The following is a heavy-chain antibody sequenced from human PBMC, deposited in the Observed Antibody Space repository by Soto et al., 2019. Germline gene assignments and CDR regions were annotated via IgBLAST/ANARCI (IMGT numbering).Heavy chain of an antibody. CDR2: ISSSSSTI. Sequence: EVQLVESGGGLVQPGGSLRLSCAASGFTFSSYSMNWVRQAPGKGLEWVSYISSSSSTIYYADSVKGRFTISRDNAKNSLYLQMNRLRAEDTAVYYCARGAIVVVPAATYFDYWGQGTLVTVSS. V-gene: IGHV3-48*01. D-gene: IGHD2-2*01. CDR3: ARGAIVVVPAATYFDY. J-gene: IGHJ4*02. CDR1: GFTFSSYS.